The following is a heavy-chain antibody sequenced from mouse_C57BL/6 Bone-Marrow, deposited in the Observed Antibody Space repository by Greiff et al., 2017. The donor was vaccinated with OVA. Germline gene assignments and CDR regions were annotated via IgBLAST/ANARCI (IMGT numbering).Heavy chain of an antibody. V-gene: IGHV1-76*01. D-gene: IGHD2-4*01. CDR2: IYPGSGNN. CDR1: GYTFTDYC. CDR3: ATYDSYYALDY. J-gene: IGHJ4*01. Sequence: LEESGAGLVRPGASVKLSCKASGYTFTDYCINWVKQRPGPGLGWIARIYPGSGNNNYNETFMGKATLTAETSSSTAYMELRSLTSEDSAVSFCATYDSYYALDYWGQGTTVTVSS.